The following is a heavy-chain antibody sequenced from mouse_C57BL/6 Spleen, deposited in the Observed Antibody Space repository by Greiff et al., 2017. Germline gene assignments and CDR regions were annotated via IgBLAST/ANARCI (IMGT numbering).Heavy chain of an antibody. Sequence: QVQLQQPGAELVMPGASVKLSCKASGYTFTSYWMHWVKQRPGQGLEWIGEIDPSDSYTNYNQKFKGKSTLTVYKSSSTAYMQLSSLTSEDSAVYYCARLVGNWFAYWGQGTLVTVSA. CDR1: GYTFTSYW. D-gene: IGHD1-1*02. V-gene: IGHV1-69*01. CDR2: IDPSDSYT. CDR3: ARLVGNWFAY. J-gene: IGHJ3*01.